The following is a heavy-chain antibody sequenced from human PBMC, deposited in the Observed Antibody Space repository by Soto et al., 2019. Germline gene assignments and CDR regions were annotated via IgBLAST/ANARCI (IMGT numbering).Heavy chain of an antibody. V-gene: IGHV3-21*01. Sequence: EVQLVESGGGLVKPGGSLRLSCAASGFTFSSYSMNWVRQAPGKGLEWVSSISSSSSYIYYADSVKGRFTISRDNAKNSLYLQMNSLSAEDTAVYYCARGIVVVTADYWYFDLWGRGTLVTVSS. CDR3: ARGIVVVTADYWYFDL. J-gene: IGHJ2*01. CDR2: ISSSSSYI. CDR1: GFTFSSYS. D-gene: IGHD2-21*02.